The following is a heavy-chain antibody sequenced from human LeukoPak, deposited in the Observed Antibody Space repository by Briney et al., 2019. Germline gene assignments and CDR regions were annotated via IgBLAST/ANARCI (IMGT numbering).Heavy chain of an antibody. Sequence: GSSVKVSCKASGATFSSYAISWVQQAPGQGLEWMGGIIPIFGTANYAQKFQGRVTITTDESTSTAYMELSSLRSEDTAVYYCARVNWNYHTSWASWGQGTLVTVS. J-gene: IGHJ4*02. D-gene: IGHD1-7*01. CDR1: GATFSSYA. V-gene: IGHV1-69*05. CDR2: IIPIFGTA. CDR3: ARVNWNYHTSWAS.